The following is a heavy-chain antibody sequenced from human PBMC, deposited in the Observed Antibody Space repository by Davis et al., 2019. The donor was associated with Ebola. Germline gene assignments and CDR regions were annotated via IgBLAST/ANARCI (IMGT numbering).Heavy chain of an antibody. CDR1: GGSISSYY. CDR2: IYYSGST. J-gene: IGHJ4*02. D-gene: IGHD3-22*01. CDR3: ARDSSGYYYFDY. V-gene: IGHV4-59*01. Sequence: SETLSLTCTVSGGSISSYYWSWIRQPPGKGLEWIGYIYYSGSTNYNPSLKSRVTISVDTSKNQFSLKLSSVTAADTAVYYCARDSSGYYYFDYWGQGTLVTASS.